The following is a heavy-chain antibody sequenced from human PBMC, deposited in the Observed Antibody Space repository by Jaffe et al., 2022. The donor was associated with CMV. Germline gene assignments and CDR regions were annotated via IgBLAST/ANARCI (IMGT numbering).Heavy chain of an antibody. CDR1: GFTFSSYA. V-gene: IGHV3-23*01. J-gene: IGHJ6*02. CDR2: ISGSGGST. Sequence: EVQLLESGGGLVQPGGSLRLSCAASGFTFSSYAMSWVRQAPGKGLEWVSAISGSGGSTYYADSVKGRFTISRDNSKNTLYLQMNSLRAEDTAVYYCAKGPQIAIHYSYYGMDVWGQGTTVTVSS. D-gene: IGHD6-13*01. CDR3: AKGPQIAIHYSYYGMDV.